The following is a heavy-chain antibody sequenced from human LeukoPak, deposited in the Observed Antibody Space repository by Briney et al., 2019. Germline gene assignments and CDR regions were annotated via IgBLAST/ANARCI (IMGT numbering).Heavy chain of an antibody. V-gene: IGHV4-39*07. Sequence: SETLSLTCTVSGGSISSGSYYWGWIRQPPGKGLEWIGSIYYSGSTYYNPSLKSRVTISVDTSKNQFSLKLSSVTAADTAVYYCARDVVGATVDYWGQGTLVTVSS. CDR2: IYYSGST. D-gene: IGHD1-26*01. CDR1: GGSISSGSYY. J-gene: IGHJ4*02. CDR3: ARDVVGATVDY.